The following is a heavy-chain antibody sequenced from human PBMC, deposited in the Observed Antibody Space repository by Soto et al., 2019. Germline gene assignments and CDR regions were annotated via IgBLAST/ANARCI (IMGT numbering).Heavy chain of an antibody. CDR3: ARNSGTYSLDY. D-gene: IGHD1-26*01. CDR2: INVGYGNT. J-gene: IGHJ4*02. V-gene: IGHV1-3*01. Sequence: ASVKVSCKASGYRFNGYLMFWVRQAPGQRLEWMGWINVGYGNTKYSRNFQGRVTVTSDSSASTVYMELTSLTSEDTAVYYCARNSGTYSLDYWGQGTLVTVSS. CDR1: GYRFNGYL.